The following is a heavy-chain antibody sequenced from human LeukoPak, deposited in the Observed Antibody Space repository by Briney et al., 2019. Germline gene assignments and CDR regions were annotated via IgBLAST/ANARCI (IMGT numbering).Heavy chain of an antibody. Sequence: ASVKVSCKASGYTFTSNYIHWVRQAPGQGLEWMGMIYPRDGSTSYAQKFQGRVTMTRNTSISTAYMELSSLRSEDTAVYYCARVPSSGWYVHLNYYYGMDVWGQGTTVTVSS. CDR2: IYPRDGST. J-gene: IGHJ6*02. CDR3: ARVPSSGWYVHLNYYYGMDV. D-gene: IGHD6-19*01. V-gene: IGHV1-46*01. CDR1: GYTFTSNY.